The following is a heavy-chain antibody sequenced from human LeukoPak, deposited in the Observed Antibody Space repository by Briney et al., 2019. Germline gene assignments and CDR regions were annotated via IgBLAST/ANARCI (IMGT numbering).Heavy chain of an antibody. V-gene: IGHV3-23*01. Sequence: GGSLRLSCAASGFTFSSYAMSWVRQAPGKGLEWVSAISGSGGSTYYADSVKGRFTISKDNSKNTLYMQMNSLRAEDTAVYYCAMGSSGYYNLYFDYWGQGTLVTVSS. CDR3: AMGSSGYYNLYFDY. J-gene: IGHJ4*02. CDR2: ISGSGGST. CDR1: GFTFSSYA. D-gene: IGHD3-22*01.